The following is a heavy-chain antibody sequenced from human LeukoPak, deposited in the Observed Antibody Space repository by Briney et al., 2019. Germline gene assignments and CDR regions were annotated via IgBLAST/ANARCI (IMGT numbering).Heavy chain of an antibody. CDR2: IYTSGST. D-gene: IGHD4-23*01. Sequence: SETLSLTCTVSGGSISSYYWSWIRQPPGKGLEWIGYIYTSGSTNYNPSLKSRVTISVDTSKNQFSLKLSSVTAADTAVYYCARRAYGSNSVLWFDPWGQGTLVTVSS. V-gene: IGHV4-4*09. CDR3: ARRAYGSNSVLWFDP. CDR1: GGSISSYY. J-gene: IGHJ5*02.